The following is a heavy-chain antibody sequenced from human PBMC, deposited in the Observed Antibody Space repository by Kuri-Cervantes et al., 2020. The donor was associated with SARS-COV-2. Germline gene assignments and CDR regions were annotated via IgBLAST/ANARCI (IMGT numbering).Heavy chain of an antibody. CDR3: ARDRRLIVGASYWFDP. Sequence: LRLSCTVSGYSISSGYYWSWIRQPPGKGLEWIGYIYYSGSTYYNPSPKSRVTISVDTSKNQFSLKLSSVTAADTAVYYCARDRRLIVGASYWFDPWGQGTLVTVSS. D-gene: IGHD1-26*01. J-gene: IGHJ5*02. CDR1: GYSISSGYY. CDR2: IYYSGST. V-gene: IGHV4-30-4*08.